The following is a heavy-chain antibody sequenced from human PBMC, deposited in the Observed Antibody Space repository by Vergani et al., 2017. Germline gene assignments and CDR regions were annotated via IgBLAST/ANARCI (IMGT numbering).Heavy chain of an antibody. Sequence: EVQLLESGGGLVQPGGSLRLSCAASGFTFSSYAMSWVRPAPGKGLEWVSAISGSGGSTYYADSVKGRFTISRDNSKNTLYLQMNSLRAEDTAVYYCAKGGDSGGYSGHYYYMDVWGKGTTVTVSS. CDR1: GFTFSSYA. J-gene: IGHJ6*03. CDR3: AKGGDSGGYSGHYYYMDV. D-gene: IGHD1-26*01. CDR2: ISGSGGST. V-gene: IGHV3-23*01.